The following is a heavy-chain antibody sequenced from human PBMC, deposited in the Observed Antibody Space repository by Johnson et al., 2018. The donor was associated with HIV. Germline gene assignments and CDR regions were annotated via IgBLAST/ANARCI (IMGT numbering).Heavy chain of an antibody. J-gene: IGHJ3*01. CDR2: IYTGGST. CDR3: ARGRLGAAGGEAFDV. D-gene: IGHD6-25*01. Sequence: VQLVESGGVVVQPGRSLRLSCAASGFTFSSYGMHWVRQAPGRGLEWVSVIYTGGSTYYAESVKDRFTISGDNSKNTLFLQMNSLRAGERAVYYCARGRLGAAGGEAFDVWGQGTMVTVSS. V-gene: IGHV3-66*01. CDR1: GFTFSSYG.